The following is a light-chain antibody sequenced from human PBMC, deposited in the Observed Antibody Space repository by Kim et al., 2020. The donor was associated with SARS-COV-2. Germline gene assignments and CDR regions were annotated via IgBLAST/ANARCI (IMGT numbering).Light chain of an antibody. Sequence: AQGKTARITCGGNNIGSKGVHWYRQKPGQAPVLVIYYDSDRPSGIPERFSGSNSGNTATLTISRVEAGDEADYYCQVWDSSSDHVVFGGGTQLTVL. CDR1: NIGSKG. CDR3: QVWDSSSDHVV. CDR2: YDS. V-gene: IGLV3-21*04. J-gene: IGLJ2*01.